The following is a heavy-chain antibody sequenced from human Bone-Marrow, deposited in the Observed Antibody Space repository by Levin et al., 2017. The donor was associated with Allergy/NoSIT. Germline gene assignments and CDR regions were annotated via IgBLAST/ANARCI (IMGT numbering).Heavy chain of an antibody. CDR2: VNPGGGDT. Sequence: GESLKISCKASGYTFTAYYLHWVRKAPGQRLEWMGMVNPGGGDTRFAQKFQGRVSMTRDKATTTVYLQLNSLTSEDTAVYYCARDVDPFYYISWPPNRFDPWGQGTLVSVSS. CDR1: GYTFTAYY. D-gene: IGHD3-10*01. V-gene: IGHV1-46*01. CDR3: ARDVDPFYYISWPPNRFDP. J-gene: IGHJ5*02.